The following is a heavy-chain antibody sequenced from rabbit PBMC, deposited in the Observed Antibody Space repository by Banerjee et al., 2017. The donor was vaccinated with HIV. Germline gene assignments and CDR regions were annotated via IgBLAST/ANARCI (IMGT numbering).Heavy chain of an antibody. D-gene: IGHD4-2*01. J-gene: IGHJ4*01. CDR1: GFSFSSGY. V-gene: IGHV1S45*01. CDR3: ARDAGYAGSNL. Sequence: QEQLVESGGDLVKPEGSLTLTCTASGFSFSSGYMSWVRQAPGKGLEWIACINTSSGNTVYASWAKGRFTISKTSSTTVTLQMTSLTAADTATYFCARDAGYAGSNLWGPGTLVTVS. CDR2: INTSSGNT.